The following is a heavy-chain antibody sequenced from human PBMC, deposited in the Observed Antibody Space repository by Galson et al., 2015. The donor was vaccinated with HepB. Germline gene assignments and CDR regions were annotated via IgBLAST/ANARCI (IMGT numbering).Heavy chain of an antibody. D-gene: IGHD6-19*01. J-gene: IGHJ4*02. Sequence: SLRLSCAASGFFFNNYAMHWVRQAPGKGLEWVADISYDGSNEYYADSVKGRFTISRDNSKNTLYLQMNSLRTEDTALYYCATDTLAGWHTSTDYWGQGTLVIASS. CDR3: ATDTLAGWHTSTDY. CDR2: ISYDGSNE. CDR1: GFFFNNYA. V-gene: IGHV3-30-3*01.